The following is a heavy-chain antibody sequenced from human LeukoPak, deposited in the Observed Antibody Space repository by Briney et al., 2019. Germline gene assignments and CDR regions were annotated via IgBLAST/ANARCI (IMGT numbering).Heavy chain of an antibody. Sequence: SETLSLTCNVSGGSISNYYWSWIRQPPGKGLEWGGYIYYSGSTNYNPSLKSRVTMSVDTSKNQFSLKLSSVTAADTAVYYCARGRKDNYDFWSGFPPDYYYMDVWGKGTTVTVSS. CDR1: GGSISNYY. V-gene: IGHV4-59*12. J-gene: IGHJ6*03. D-gene: IGHD3-3*01. CDR2: IYYSGST. CDR3: ARGRKDNYDFWSGFPPDYYYMDV.